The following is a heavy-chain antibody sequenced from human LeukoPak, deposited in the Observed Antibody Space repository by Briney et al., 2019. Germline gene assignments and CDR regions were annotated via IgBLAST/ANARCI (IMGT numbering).Heavy chain of an antibody. Sequence: GGSLRLSCAASGFTFSTYAMSWVRQAPGKGLEWVSAINSGGAGTHYADSVKGRFTISRDNSKNTVYLQMNSLKTEDTAVYYCTTDSVGYCSSTSCYNWFDPWGQGTLVTVSS. J-gene: IGHJ5*02. CDR3: TTDSVGYCSSTSCYNWFDP. CDR2: INSGGAGT. D-gene: IGHD2-2*03. CDR1: GFTFSTYA. V-gene: IGHV3-23*01.